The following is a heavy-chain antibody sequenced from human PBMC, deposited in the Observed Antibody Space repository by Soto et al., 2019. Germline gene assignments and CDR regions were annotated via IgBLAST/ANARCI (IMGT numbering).Heavy chain of an antibody. V-gene: IGHV1-69*06. CDR2: IVPLSTTT. Sequence: QVQLVQSGAEVKKPGSSVKVSCKAYGGTLSNYAITWVRQAPGQGHEWMGGIVPLSTTTTYAQKFQGRVTITADTSTNTAYMELSSLRFEDTAVYYCARGGGTILAPLPWGQGTLVTVSS. CDR3: ARGGGTILAPLP. CDR1: GGTLSNYA. D-gene: IGHD3-3*01. J-gene: IGHJ5*02.